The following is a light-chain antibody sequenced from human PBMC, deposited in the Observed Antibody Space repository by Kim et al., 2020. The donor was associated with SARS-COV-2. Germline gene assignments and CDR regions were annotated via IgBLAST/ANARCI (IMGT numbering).Light chain of an antibody. CDR2: RNN. CDR3: AAWDDSLSGQV. J-gene: IGLJ3*02. CDR1: SSNIGSNY. Sequence: ELTQPPSASGTPGQRVTISCSGSSSNIGSNYVYWYQQLPGTAPKLLIYRNNQRPSGVPDRFSGSKSGTSASLAISGLRSEDEADYYCAAWDDSLSGQVFGGGTKLTVL. V-gene: IGLV1-47*01.